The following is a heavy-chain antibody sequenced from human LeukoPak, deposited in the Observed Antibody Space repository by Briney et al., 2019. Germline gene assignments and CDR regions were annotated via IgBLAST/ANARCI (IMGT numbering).Heavy chain of an antibody. CDR2: ISAYNGNT. V-gene: IGHV1-18*04. Sequence: GASVKVSCKASGYTFTSYGISWVRQAPGQGLEWMGWISAYNGNTNYAQKLQGRVTMTTDTSTSTAYMELRSLRSDDTAVYYCARDTHCSSTSCYSDWFDPWGQGTLVTVSS. CDR3: ARDTHCSSTSCYSDWFDP. D-gene: IGHD2-2*01. J-gene: IGHJ5*02. CDR1: GYTFTSYG.